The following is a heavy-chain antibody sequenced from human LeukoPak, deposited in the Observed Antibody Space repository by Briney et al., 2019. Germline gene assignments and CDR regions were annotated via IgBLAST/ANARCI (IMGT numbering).Heavy chain of an antibody. V-gene: IGHV3-30*03. CDR1: GFTFSSYG. CDR2: ISYDGNIK. J-gene: IGHJ4*02. D-gene: IGHD2-2*01. CDR3: ARGGGYCSTPSCYTFDY. Sequence: GGSLRLSCAASGFTFSSYGMHWVRQAPGKGLEWVAVISYDGNIKYYTDSVKGRFTISRDNSKNTLYLQMNSLRAEDTSVYYCARGGGYCSTPSCYTFDYWGQGTLVTVSS.